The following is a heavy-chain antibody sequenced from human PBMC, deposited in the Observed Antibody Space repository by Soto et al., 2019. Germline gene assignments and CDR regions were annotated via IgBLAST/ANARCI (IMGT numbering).Heavy chain of an antibody. D-gene: IGHD4-17*01. CDR1: GYSFSNYW. J-gene: IGHJ1*01. CDR2: IYPSDSQT. CDR3: ARHGFYGDYSSNYFDH. V-gene: IGHV5-51*01. Sequence: PXESLKISGKGSGYSFSNYWLAWVRQMPGKGLEYMGIIYPSDSQTRYSPSFQGQVTISADKSISTAYLQWTSLKASDTAIYYCARHGFYGDYSSNYFDHWGQGNLATVSS.